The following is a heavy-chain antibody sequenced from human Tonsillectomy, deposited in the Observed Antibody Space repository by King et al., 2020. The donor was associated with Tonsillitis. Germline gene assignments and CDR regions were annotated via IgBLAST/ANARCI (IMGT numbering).Heavy chain of an antibody. CDR3: AREDAVGRKYYLDY. D-gene: IGHD1-26*01. V-gene: IGHV3-30-3*01. J-gene: IGHJ4*02. CDR2: ISNDGSNE. Sequence: VQLVESGGGVVQPGRSLRLSCAASGFTFSHYAMHWVRQAPGKGLEWVAAISNDGSNEYYADSVRGRFSVSRDNSKNTVFLQMNSLTTEDTAVCYWAREDAVGRKYYLDYWGQGTLVTVSS. CDR1: GFTFSHYA.